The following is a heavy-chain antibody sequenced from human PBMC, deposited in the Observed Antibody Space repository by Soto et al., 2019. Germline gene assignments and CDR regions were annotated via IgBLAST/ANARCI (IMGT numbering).Heavy chain of an antibody. CDR2: IYPGDSDT. CDR1: GYSFTSYW. CDR3: ARQAPDVVVPAAKEGEDAYYYYYGMDV. V-gene: IGHV5-51*01. J-gene: IGHJ6*02. Sequence: PGESLNISCKGSGYSFTSYWICCVRQMPGKGLEWMGIIYPGDSDTRYSPSFQGQVTISADKSISTAYLQWSSLKASETAIYYCARQAPDVVVPAAKEGEDAYYYYYGMDVWGQGTLVTVSS. D-gene: IGHD2-2*01.